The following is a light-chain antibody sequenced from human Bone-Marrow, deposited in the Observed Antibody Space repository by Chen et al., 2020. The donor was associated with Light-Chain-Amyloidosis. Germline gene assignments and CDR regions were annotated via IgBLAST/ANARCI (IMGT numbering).Light chain of an antibody. V-gene: IGLV2-14*01. CDR1: SSDVGGDNH. CDR2: EVT. CDR3: SSYTITNTLV. J-gene: IGLJ1*01. Sequence: QSALTQPASVSGSPGQSITISCTGTSSDVGGDNHVSWYQQHPDKAPKLMIYEVTNRPSWVPDRLSGSKSANTASLTISGLQTEVEADYFCSSYTITNTLVVGGGTRVTVL.